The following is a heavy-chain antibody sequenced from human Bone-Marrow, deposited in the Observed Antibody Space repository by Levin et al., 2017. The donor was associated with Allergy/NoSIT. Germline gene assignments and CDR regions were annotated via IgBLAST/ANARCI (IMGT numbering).Heavy chain of an antibody. Sequence: GGSLRLSCAASGFTFHDYAMNWVRQAPGKGLEWVSTIKSHGGGTVYADSVKGRFTISRDNAKNSVYLQMNSLRPDDTALYYCTRPSGRGVGSGLYYPMDVWGQGTTVTVSS. CDR3: TRPSGRGVGSGLYYPMDV. J-gene: IGHJ6*02. V-gene: IGHV3-9*01. CDR1: GFTFHDYA. D-gene: IGHD3-10*01. CDR2: IKSHGGGT.